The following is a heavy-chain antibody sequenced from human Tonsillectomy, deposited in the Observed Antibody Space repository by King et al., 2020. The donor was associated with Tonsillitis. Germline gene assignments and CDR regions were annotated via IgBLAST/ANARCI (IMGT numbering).Heavy chain of an antibody. D-gene: IGHD5-18*01. CDR2: IYYSGST. J-gene: IGHJ4*02. CDR3: AGEDTAMVNSFDY. V-gene: IGHV4-39*01. CDR1: GGSISSSSYY. Sequence: QLQESGPGLVKPSETLSLTCTVSGGSISSSSYYWGWIRQPPGKGLEWIGNIYYSGSTYYNPSLKSRVTISVDTSKNQFSLKLNSVTAADTAVYYCAGEDTAMVNSFDYWGQGTLVTVSS.